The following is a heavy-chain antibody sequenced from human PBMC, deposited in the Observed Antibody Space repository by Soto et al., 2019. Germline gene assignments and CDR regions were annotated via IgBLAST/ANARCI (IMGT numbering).Heavy chain of an antibody. Sequence: WGSLRLSCAASGFTVSSYAMSWVRQAPGKGLEWVSAISGSGGSTYYADSVKGRFTISRDNSKNTLYLQMNSLRAEDTAVYYCAKDVDSSSWYIWPTGYYFDYWGQGTLVTVSS. CDR1: GFTVSSYA. CDR2: ISGSGGST. V-gene: IGHV3-23*01. J-gene: IGHJ4*02. CDR3: AKDVDSSSWYIWPTGYYFDY. D-gene: IGHD6-13*01.